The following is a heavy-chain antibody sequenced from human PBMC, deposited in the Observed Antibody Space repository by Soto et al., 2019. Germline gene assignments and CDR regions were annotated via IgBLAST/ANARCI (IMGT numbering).Heavy chain of an antibody. V-gene: IGHV3-15*07. CDR3: TTMPYSSSSG. CDR2: IKSKTGGGTT. Sequence: GGSLRLSCAASGFTFSNAWMNWVRQAPGKGLEWVGRIKSKTGGGTTDYAEPVKGRFTISRDDSKNTLYLQMNSLKTEDTAVYYCTTMPYSSSSGWGQGTLVTVSS. D-gene: IGHD6-6*01. CDR1: GFTFSNAW. J-gene: IGHJ4*02.